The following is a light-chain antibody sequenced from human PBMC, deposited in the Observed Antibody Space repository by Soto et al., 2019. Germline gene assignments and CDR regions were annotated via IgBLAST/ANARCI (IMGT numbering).Light chain of an antibody. CDR3: AAWDDSLNGYV. J-gene: IGLJ1*01. CDR1: SSDIGGFNY. CDR2: EVS. Sequence: QSVLTQPASVSGSPGQSITISCNGTSSDIGGFNYVSWYQQHPGKAPTLIIYEVSNRPSGISHRFSGSKSGDTASLTISGLQAEDEADYYCAAWDDSLNGYVFGTGTKLTVL. V-gene: IGLV2-14*03.